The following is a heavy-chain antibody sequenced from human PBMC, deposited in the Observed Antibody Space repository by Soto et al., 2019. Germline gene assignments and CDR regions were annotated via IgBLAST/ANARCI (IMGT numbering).Heavy chain of an antibody. CDR3: ATDRSVGSYYYDSSGYYPNGY. CDR1: GYTLTELS. D-gene: IGHD3-22*01. J-gene: IGHJ4*02. CDR2: FDPEDGET. V-gene: IGHV1-24*01. Sequence: GASVKVSCKVSGYTLTELSMHWVRQAPGKGLEWMGGFDPEDGETIYAQKFQGRVTMTEDTSTDTAYMELSSLRSEDTAVYYCATDRSVGSYYYDSSGYYPNGYWGQGALVTVSS.